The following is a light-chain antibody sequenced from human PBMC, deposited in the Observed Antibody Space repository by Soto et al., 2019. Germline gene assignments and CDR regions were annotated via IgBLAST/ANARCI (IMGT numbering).Light chain of an antibody. Sequence: QMTQSPSTLSASVGDRVTITCRASQSISRWLAWYPQKPGKAPTLLIYDASSLESGVPSRFSGSGSGTEFTLTISSLQPDDFATYHCQQYNSYPWTFGQGTKVEIK. J-gene: IGKJ1*01. CDR2: DAS. CDR1: QSISRW. V-gene: IGKV1-5*01. CDR3: QQYNSYPWT.